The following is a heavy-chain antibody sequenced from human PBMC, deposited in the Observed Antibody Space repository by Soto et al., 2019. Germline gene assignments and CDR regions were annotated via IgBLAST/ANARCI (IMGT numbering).Heavy chain of an antibody. Sequence: PSETLSLTCAVYGGSFSGYYWSWIRQPPGKGLEWIGEINHSGSTNYNPSLKSRVTISVDTSKNQFSLKLSSVTAADTAVYYCARKKSIAAAENRGWFDPWDQGTLVTVS. V-gene: IGHV4-34*01. CDR3: ARKKSIAAAENRGWFDP. J-gene: IGHJ5*02. D-gene: IGHD6-13*01. CDR2: INHSGST. CDR1: GGSFSGYY.